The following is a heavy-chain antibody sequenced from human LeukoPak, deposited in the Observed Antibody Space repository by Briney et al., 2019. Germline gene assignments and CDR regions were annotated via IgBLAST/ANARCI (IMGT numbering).Heavy chain of an antibody. D-gene: IGHD1-26*01. CDR1: GGSISSYY. CDR2: IYYSGST. CDR3: ARGAVGATPLNY. J-gene: IGHJ4*02. Sequence: SETLSLTCTVSGGSISSYYWGWIRHPPGKGLGWIGYIYYSGSTNYNPSLKSRVTISVDTSKNQFSLKLSSVTAADTAVYYCARGAVGATPLNYWGQGTLVTVSS. V-gene: IGHV4-59*01.